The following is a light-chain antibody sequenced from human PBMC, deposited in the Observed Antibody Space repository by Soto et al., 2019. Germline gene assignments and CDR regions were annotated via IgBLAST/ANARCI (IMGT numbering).Light chain of an antibody. J-gene: IGKJ1*01. CDR2: GAS. CDR1: QSVSSSY. Sequence: EIVLTQSPGTLSLSPGERATLSCRASQSVSSSYLAWYQQKPGQAPRRLIYGASSRATGIPDRFSGSGSGTAFTLTISRREGEGCAVYYCQQYGRPPLMFGQGTNV. CDR3: QQYGRPPLM. V-gene: IGKV3-20*01.